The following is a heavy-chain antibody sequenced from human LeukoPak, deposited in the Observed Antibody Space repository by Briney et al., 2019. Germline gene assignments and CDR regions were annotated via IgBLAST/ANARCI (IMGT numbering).Heavy chain of an antibody. CDR3: ARDRSITMVRRS. J-gene: IGHJ1*01. CDR1: GFTFSSYW. D-gene: IGHD3-10*01. V-gene: IGHV3-7*01. CDR2: IKQDGSEK. Sequence: GGSLRFSGAASGFTFSSYWVSWVRKAPGKGLEWVANIKQDGSEKSYVDSVRGRFTISRDNAKNSLYLQMNSLRAEDTAVYYCARDRSITMVRRSGDQG.